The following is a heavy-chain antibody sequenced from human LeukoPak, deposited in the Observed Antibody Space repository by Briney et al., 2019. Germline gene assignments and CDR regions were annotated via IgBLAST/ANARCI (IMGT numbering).Heavy chain of an antibody. CDR1: GGSISSYY. CDR2: IYYSRST. CDR3: ARGLDVGATYFDY. J-gene: IGHJ4*02. D-gene: IGHD1-26*01. Sequence: PSETLSLTCTVSGGSISSYYWSWIRQPPGKGLEWIGYIYYSRSTNYNPSLKSRVTISVDTSKNQFSLKLSSVTAADTAVYYCARGLDVGATYFDYWGQGTLVTASS. V-gene: IGHV4-59*01.